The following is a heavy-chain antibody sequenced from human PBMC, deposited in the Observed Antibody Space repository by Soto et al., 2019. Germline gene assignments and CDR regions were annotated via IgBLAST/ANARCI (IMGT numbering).Heavy chain of an antibody. CDR1: GYTFTSYA. CDR2: INAGNGNT. J-gene: IGHJ4*02. D-gene: IGHD3-10*01. Sequence: QVQLVQSGAEVKKPGASVKVSCKASGYTFTSYAMHWVRQAPGQRLEWMGWINAGNGNTEYSQKFQGRVTITRDTPASTAYMERSSLRYAATAVYYCARDMGFGLADYWGQVTLVTVSS. V-gene: IGHV1-3*01. CDR3: ARDMGFGLADY.